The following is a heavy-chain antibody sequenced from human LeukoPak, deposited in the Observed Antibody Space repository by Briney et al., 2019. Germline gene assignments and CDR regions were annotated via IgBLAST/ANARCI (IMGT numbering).Heavy chain of an antibody. V-gene: IGHV3-30-3*01. CDR2: ISYDGSNK. CDR1: GFTFSTYA. J-gene: IGHJ4*02. Sequence: GGSLRLSCAASGFTFSTYAMHWVRQGPGKGLEWVAVISYDGSNKYYADSVKGRFTISRDNSKNTLYLQMSSLRAEDTAVYYCARTTTPHYYGSGSYALGYWGQGTLVTVPS. D-gene: IGHD3-10*01. CDR3: ARTTTPHYYGSGSYALGY.